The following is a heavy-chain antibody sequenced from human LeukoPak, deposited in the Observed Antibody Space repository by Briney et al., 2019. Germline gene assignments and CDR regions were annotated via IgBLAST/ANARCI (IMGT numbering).Heavy chain of an antibody. V-gene: IGHV4-38-2*01. J-gene: IGHJ4*02. Sequence: SETLSLSCEVSGYSISSGYFWAWIRQSPGKGLEVIAGIFHDGRTYYNPSVQSRVTISVDTFRNRFSLKLRSVTAADAAVYYCARDIGWTKGPFDYWGQGTLVTVSS. CDR3: ARDIGWTKGPFDY. D-gene: IGHD2-15*01. CDR2: IFHDGRT. CDR1: GYSISSGYF.